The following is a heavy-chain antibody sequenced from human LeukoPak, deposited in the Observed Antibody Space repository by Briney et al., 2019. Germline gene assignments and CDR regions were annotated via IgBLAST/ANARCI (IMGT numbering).Heavy chain of an antibody. J-gene: IGHJ3*02. CDR3: ARVRFSSGWYIAFDI. CDR2: INPNSGGT. V-gene: IGHV1-2*02. CDR1: GYTFTDYY. Sequence: ASVKVSCKASGYTFTDYYIHWVRQAPGQGLEWMGWINPNSGGTNYAQNFQGRVTMTRDTSISTAYMELSRLRSEDTAVYYCARVRFSSGWYIAFDIWGQGTMVTVSS. D-gene: IGHD6-19*01.